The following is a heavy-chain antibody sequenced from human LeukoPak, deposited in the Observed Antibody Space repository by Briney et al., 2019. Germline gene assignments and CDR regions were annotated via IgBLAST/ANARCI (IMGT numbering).Heavy chain of an antibody. CDR3: ARDGTHSSGFDY. CDR1: GFTFSSYE. CDR2: ISSSGSTI. Sequence: GGSLRLSCAASGFTFSSYEMNWVRQAPGKGLEWVSYISSSGSTIYYADSVKGRFTISRDNAKNSLYLQMNSLRAEDTAVYYCARDGTHSSGFDYWGQGTLVTVSS. J-gene: IGHJ4*02. V-gene: IGHV3-48*03. D-gene: IGHD3-22*01.